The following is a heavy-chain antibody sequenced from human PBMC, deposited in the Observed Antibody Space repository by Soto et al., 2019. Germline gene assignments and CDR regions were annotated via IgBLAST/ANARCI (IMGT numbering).Heavy chain of an antibody. CDR2: IVVGSGKT. CDR1: GFTFTSSA. D-gene: IGHD3-3*01. V-gene: IGHV1-58*01. CDR3: AAGKNMGLLYPGYYYYGMDV. Sequence: ASVKVSCKASGFTFTSSAVQWVRQARGQRLEWIGWIVVGSGKTNYAQKFQERVTITRDMSTSTAYMELSSLRSEDTAVYYCAAGKNMGLLYPGYYYYGMDVWGQGTTVTVSS. J-gene: IGHJ6*02.